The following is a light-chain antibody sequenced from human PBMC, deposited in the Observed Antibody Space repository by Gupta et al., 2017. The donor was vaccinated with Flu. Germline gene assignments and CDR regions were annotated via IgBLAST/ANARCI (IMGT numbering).Light chain of an antibody. V-gene: IGLV2-23*01. Sequence: QSALTQPASVPGSPGQSITLPCTGTSSDFGSYNLVSWYRHHPGKAPKLIIYEGSKRPSGVSTRFSGSKSGNTASLTISGLQAEDEADYYCCSYAGATLYVFGTGTKVSVL. CDR2: EGS. J-gene: IGLJ1*01. CDR3: CSYAGATLYV. CDR1: SSDFGSYNL.